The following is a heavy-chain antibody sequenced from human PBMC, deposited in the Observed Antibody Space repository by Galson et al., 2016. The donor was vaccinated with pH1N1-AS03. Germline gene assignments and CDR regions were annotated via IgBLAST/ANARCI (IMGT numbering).Heavy chain of an antibody. J-gene: IGHJ6*02. CDR3: ARFRSSWTFYYGLDV. CDR1: GGSISSYY. D-gene: IGHD6-13*01. V-gene: IGHV4-59*01. Sequence: ETLSLTCTVSGGSISSYYWSWIRQPPGKGLEWVGYIYYSGSTNYNPSLKSRVTISVDTSKNQFSLKLSSVTAADTAVYYCARFRSSWTFYYGLDVWGQGTTVTVSS. CDR2: IYYSGST.